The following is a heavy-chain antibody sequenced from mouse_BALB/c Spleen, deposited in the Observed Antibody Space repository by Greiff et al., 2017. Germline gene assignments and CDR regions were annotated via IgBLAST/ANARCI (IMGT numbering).Heavy chain of an antibody. CDR2: IWAGGST. Sequence: VQVVESGPGLVAPSQSLSITCTVSGFSLTSYGVHWVRQPPGKGLEWLGVIWAGGSTNYNSALMSRLSISKDNSKSQVFLKMNSLQTDDTAMYYCASYGSSYGFYAMDYWGQGTSVTVSS. J-gene: IGHJ4*01. V-gene: IGHV2-9*02. CDR3: ASYGSSYGFYAMDY. CDR1: GFSLTSYG. D-gene: IGHD1-1*01.